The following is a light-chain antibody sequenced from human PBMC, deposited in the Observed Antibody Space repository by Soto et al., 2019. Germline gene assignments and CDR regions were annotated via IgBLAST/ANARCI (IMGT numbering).Light chain of an antibody. J-gene: IGKJ1*01. CDR1: QSVSSN. CDR2: GAY. Sequence: EIVMTQSPATLSVSPGERATLSCRASQSVSSNLAWYQQKPGQAPRLLIYGAYTRATGIPARLSGSGSGTEFTLPISSLEYEDFAVYYCQQYNDWPPWTFGQGTKVEIK. V-gene: IGKV3-15*01. CDR3: QQYNDWPPWT.